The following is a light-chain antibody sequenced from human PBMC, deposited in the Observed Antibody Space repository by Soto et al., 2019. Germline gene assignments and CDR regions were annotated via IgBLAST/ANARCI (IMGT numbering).Light chain of an antibody. V-gene: IGKV1-39*01. CDR1: QSISTY. CDR3: QQSYTTPFT. Sequence: DIQMTQSPSSLSASVGDRVTVTCRASQSISTYLYWYQQKPGKAPKLVIYAASSLETGVPSRFSGSASGTDFTLTISSLQPEDFATYFCQQSYTTPFTFGPGTKVDIK. J-gene: IGKJ3*01. CDR2: AAS.